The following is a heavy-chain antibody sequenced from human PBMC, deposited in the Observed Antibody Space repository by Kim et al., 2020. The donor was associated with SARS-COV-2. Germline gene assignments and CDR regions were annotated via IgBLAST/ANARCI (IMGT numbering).Heavy chain of an antibody. J-gene: IGHJ4*02. D-gene: IGHD5-18*01. CDR1: GGSFSGYY. Sequence: SETLSLTCAVYGGSFSGYYWSWIRQPPGKGLEWIGEINHSGSTNYNPSLKSRVTISVDTSKNQFSLKLSSVTAADTAVYYCASRRYSYGLFDYWGQGTLVTVSS. V-gene: IGHV4-34*01. CDR3: ASRRYSYGLFDY. CDR2: INHSGST.